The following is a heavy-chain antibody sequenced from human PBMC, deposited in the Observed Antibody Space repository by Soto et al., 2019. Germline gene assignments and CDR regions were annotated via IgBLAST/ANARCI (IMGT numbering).Heavy chain of an antibody. J-gene: IGHJ3*02. CDR1: GFTFSSYS. V-gene: IGHV3-21*01. CDR3: ARWQLTGDAFDI. Sequence: LRLSCAASGFTFSSYSMNWVRQAPGKGLEWVSSISSSSSYIYYADSVKGRFTISRDNAKNSLYLQMNSLRAEDTAVYYCARWQLTGDAFDIWGQGTMVTVSS. D-gene: IGHD1-26*01. CDR2: ISSSSSYI.